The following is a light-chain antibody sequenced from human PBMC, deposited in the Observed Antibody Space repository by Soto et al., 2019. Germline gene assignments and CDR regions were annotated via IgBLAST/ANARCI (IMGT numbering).Light chain of an antibody. Sequence: QSVLTQPASVSGSPGRSITSSCTGTSSDTAGYNYVSWYQQHPGKAPKLMIYEVSNRPSGVSNRFSGSQSGNTASLTISGLQAEDEANYYCSSYTTSNTPLYVFGTGTKVTVL. CDR2: EVS. J-gene: IGLJ1*01. CDR3: SSYTTSNTPLYV. CDR1: SSDTAGYNY. V-gene: IGLV2-14*01.